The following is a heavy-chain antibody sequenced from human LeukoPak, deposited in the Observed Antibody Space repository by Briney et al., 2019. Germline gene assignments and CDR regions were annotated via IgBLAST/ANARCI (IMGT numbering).Heavy chain of an antibody. D-gene: IGHD3-22*01. Sequence: SVKVSCKASGYTFTSYDINWVRQAPGQGLEWMGGIIPIFGTANYAQKFQGRVTITADESTSTAYMELSSLRSEDTAVYYCARANYYYDSSGYIRRLYYFDYWGQGTLVTVSS. J-gene: IGHJ4*02. CDR3: ARANYYYDSSGYIRRLYYFDY. CDR1: GYTFTSYD. V-gene: IGHV1-69*13. CDR2: IIPIFGTA.